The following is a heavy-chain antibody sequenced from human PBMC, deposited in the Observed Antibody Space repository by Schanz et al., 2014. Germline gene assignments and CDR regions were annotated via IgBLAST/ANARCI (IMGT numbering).Heavy chain of an antibody. CDR1: GFVFGDYY. V-gene: IGHV3-11*05. D-gene: IGHD3-10*01. CDR3: AKDGPGGSGSYSADGGMDV. Sequence: QVQVVQSGGGLVKPGGSLRLSCAASGFVFGDYYMTWIRQAPGKGLEWLSYISDSGTYTNYADSVKGRFTISRDNAKSSLYLQMNSLRVEDTAVYYCAKDGPGGSGSYSADGGMDVWGQGTTVTVSS. CDR2: ISDSGTYT. J-gene: IGHJ6*02.